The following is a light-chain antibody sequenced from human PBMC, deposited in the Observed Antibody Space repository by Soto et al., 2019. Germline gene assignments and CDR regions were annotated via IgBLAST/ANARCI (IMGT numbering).Light chain of an antibody. CDR3: QQYAGSPYT. CDR1: QSVSSSY. J-gene: IGKJ2*01. Sequence: EIVLTQSPGTLSLSPGERATLSCRASQSVSSSYLAWYQQKPGQAPRLLIYDASYRTTGIPDRFRGSGSGTDFTLTISRLEPEDVAVYYCQQYAGSPYTFGQGTRLEIK. CDR2: DAS. V-gene: IGKV3-20*01.